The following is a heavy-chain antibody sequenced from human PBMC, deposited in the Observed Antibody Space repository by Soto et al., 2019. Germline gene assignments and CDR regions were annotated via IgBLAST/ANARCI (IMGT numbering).Heavy chain of an antibody. CDR1: GYTFSVYG. V-gene: IGHV1-18*01. J-gene: IGHJ4*02. Sequence: QVQLVQSGAEVKKPGASVRVSCKASGYTFSVYGIAWVRQAPGQGLEWMGWIRAYSGHTNHAQNLQGRVTMTTDTSTSTAYMDLTSLRSDDTAVYYCARAWHEWDHLDYWGQGTLVTVSS. CDR2: IRAYSGHT. D-gene: IGHD1-26*01. CDR3: ARAWHEWDHLDY.